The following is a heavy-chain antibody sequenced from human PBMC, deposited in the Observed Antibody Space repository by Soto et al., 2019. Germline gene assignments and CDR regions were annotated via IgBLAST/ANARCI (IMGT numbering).Heavy chain of an antibody. Sequence: ASVKVSCKASGYTFTSYGISWVRQAPGQGLEWMGWISAYNGNTNYAQKLQGRATMTTDTSTSTAYMELRSLRSDDTAVYYCARGTFDDFWSGYYPGAYYHYGMDVWGQGTTVTVSS. D-gene: IGHD3-3*01. CDR2: ISAYNGNT. V-gene: IGHV1-18*01. CDR3: ARGTFDDFWSGYYPGAYYHYGMDV. J-gene: IGHJ6*02. CDR1: GYTFTSYG.